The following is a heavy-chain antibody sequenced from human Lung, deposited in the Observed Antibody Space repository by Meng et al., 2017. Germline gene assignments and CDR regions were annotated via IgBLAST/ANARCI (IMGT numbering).Heavy chain of an antibody. V-gene: IGHV3-30*16. J-gene: IGHJ4*02. D-gene: IGHD4-17*01. CDR3: ARNNYGDYYFDY. CDR1: GFTFSRNA. CDR2: ISYDGSNQ. Sequence: QVTLVESGGGVVPPGRALRLSCAASGFTFSRNAMHWVRQAPGKGLEWVAAISYDGSNQHYADSVKGRFTISRDNSENTLYLQMNSLRAEDTAVYYCARNNYGDYYFDYWGQGTLVTVSS.